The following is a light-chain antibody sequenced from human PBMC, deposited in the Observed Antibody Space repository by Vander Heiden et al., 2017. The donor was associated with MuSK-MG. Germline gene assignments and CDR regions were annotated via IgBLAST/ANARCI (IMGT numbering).Light chain of an antibody. CDR2: SAS. J-gene: IGKJ4*01. V-gene: IGKV1-9*01. CDR3: RQLNSDRRST. CDR1: QGISSY. Sequence: IQMTQYPFSLPASVGDRVTITCRAHQGISSYLAWYLQKPGNAPKLLIFSASSLQGAVPSRFISSRSCTDFSLTIISLQPADFSTYYCRQLNSDRRSTFGEGTKVEIK.